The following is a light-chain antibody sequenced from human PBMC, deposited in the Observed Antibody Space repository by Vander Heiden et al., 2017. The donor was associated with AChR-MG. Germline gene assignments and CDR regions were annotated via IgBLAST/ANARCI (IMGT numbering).Light chain of an antibody. V-gene: IGLV2-14*01. J-gene: IGLJ2*01. CDR3: SSYTSSSTLVV. CDR1: NSDVGGDNY. CDR2: DVS. Sequence: QSALTQPASVSGWPGQPSTTACTETNSDVGGDNYVSWYQQHPGKAPELVIYDVSNRPSGVSNRFSGSKSGNTASLTISGLQAEDEADYYCSSYTSSSTLVVFGGGTKLTVL.